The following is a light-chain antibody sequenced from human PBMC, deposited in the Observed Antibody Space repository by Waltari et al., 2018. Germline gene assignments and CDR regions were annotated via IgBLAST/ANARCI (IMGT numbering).Light chain of an antibody. CDR2: ANY. CDR3: AAWDDSLNGRV. Sequence: QSVLTQPPSASGAPGQTVTISCSGSSSNIGINTVTWYQQLPGTAPKLLIYANYHRPSEVPDRFSGSKSDTSASLAISGLQSEDEADYFCAAWDDSLNGRVFGGGTKLTVL. J-gene: IGLJ3*02. CDR1: SSNIGINT. V-gene: IGLV1-44*01.